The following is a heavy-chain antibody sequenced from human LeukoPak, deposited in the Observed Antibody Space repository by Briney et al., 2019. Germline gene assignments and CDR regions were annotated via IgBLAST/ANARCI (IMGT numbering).Heavy chain of an antibody. V-gene: IGHV3-48*03. J-gene: IGHJ4*02. CDR2: ISGSGSTI. CDR1: GFTFSNYE. D-gene: IGHD3-9*01. Sequence: PGGSLRLSCAASGFTFSNYEMNWVRQAPGKGLEWVSYISGSGSTIYYAGSVKGRFTISRDNARNSLYLQVNSLRAEDTAIYYCAREGYFESDPFDYWGQGTLVTVSS. CDR3: AREGYFESDPFDY.